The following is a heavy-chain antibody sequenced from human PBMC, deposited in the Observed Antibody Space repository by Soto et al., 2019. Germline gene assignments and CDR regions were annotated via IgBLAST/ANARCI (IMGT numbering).Heavy chain of an antibody. CDR1: GFTFSSYG. CDR2: IWYDGSNK. Sequence: GGSLRLSCAASGFTFSSYGMHWVRQAPGKGLEWVAVIWYDGSNKYYADSVKGRFTISRDNSKNTLYLQMNSLRAEDTAVYYWARDSLEVNPNFDYWGQGTLVTVSS. J-gene: IGHJ4*02. V-gene: IGHV3-33*01. CDR3: ARDSLEVNPNFDY.